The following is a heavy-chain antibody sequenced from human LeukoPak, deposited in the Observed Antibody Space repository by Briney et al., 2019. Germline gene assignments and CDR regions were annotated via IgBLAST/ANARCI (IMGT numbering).Heavy chain of an antibody. Sequence: GESLKISCKASGYSFPSYWIGWVRQMPGKGLEWMGIIYPGDSDTKYSPSFQGQVSISVDKSVSTAYLQWSSLKASDTAMYYCARQLSTSCYDYWGQGTLVTVSS. J-gene: IGHJ4*02. CDR3: ARQLSTSCYDY. CDR1: GYSFPSYW. CDR2: IYPGDSDT. V-gene: IGHV5-51*01. D-gene: IGHD2-2*01.